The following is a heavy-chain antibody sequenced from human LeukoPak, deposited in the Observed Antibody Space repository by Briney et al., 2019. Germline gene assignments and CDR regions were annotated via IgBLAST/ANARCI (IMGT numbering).Heavy chain of an antibody. Sequence: SETLSLTCTVSGGSISSSSYYWGWIRQPPGKGLDWIGNVYYSGSTYYNPSLKSRVTISVDTSKNQFSLKLSSVTAADTAVYYCARLRGFGADYYYYYMDVWGKGTTVTVSS. V-gene: IGHV4-39*07. CDR3: ARLRGFGADYYYYYMDV. D-gene: IGHD3-10*01. CDR1: GGSISSSSYY. J-gene: IGHJ6*03. CDR2: VYYSGST.